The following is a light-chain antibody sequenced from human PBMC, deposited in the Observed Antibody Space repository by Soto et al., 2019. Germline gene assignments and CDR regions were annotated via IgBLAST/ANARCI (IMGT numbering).Light chain of an antibody. J-gene: IGKJ2*01. Sequence: DIQMTQSPSTLSASAGDRVTITCRASQHVSGWLAWYQQKPGKAPKLLIYKASTLESGVPSRFSGSGSGTEFTLTISLQPDDFATYHCQQYHSFAFTFGQGTKLEIK. CDR2: KAS. CDR1: QHVSGW. CDR3: QQYHSFAFT. V-gene: IGKV1-5*03.